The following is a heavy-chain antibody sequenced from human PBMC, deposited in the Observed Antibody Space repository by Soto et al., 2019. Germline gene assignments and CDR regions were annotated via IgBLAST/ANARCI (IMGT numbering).Heavy chain of an antibody. Sequence: GGSLRLSCAASGFTFSSYWMAWVRQAPGKGLEWVANVKEDGSEKNYEDSVKGRVTISRDNAKNSLFLQMNSLRAEDTAVYYCHRGHDSGGDYWGQGTLVTVSS. CDR1: GFTFSSYW. J-gene: IGHJ4*02. CDR3: HRGHDSGGDY. D-gene: IGHD5-12*01. CDR2: VKEDGSEK. V-gene: IGHV3-7*01.